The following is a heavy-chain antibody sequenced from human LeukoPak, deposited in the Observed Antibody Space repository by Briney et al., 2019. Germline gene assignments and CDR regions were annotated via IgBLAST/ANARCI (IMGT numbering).Heavy chain of an antibody. V-gene: IGHV3-23*01. CDR1: ELTFITYG. D-gene: IGHD3-3*01. J-gene: IGHJ3*02. Sequence: GGTLRLSCAASELTFITYGMTWVRRAPGKGLEWVSAITGSAVNTFYADSVKGRFTISRDNSKNTLYLQMNSLRAEDTAVYYCAKSRLSGINDAFDIWGQGTMVTVSS. CDR3: AKSRLSGINDAFDI. CDR2: ITGSAVNT.